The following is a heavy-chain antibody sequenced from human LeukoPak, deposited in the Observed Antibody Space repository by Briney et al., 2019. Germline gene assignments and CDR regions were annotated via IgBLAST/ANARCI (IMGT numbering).Heavy chain of an antibody. Sequence: GASVKVSCKASGYTFTSYDINWVRQATGQGLEWMGWMNPNSGNTGYAQKFQGRVTMTRNTSISTAYMELSSLRSEDTAVYYCARGQVPAAINFNYYYYYMDVWGKGTTVTVSS. D-gene: IGHD2-2*02. J-gene: IGHJ6*03. CDR3: ARGQVPAAINFNYYYYYMDV. CDR2: MNPNSGNT. V-gene: IGHV1-8*01. CDR1: GYTFTSYD.